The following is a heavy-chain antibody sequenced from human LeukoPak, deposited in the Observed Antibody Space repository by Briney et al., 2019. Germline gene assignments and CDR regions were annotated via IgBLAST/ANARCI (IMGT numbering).Heavy chain of an antibody. CDR1: GFTFSSYA. J-gene: IGHJ4*02. V-gene: IGHV3-30-3*01. CDR3: AKDRFCSAGNCSSRPTVTTRFDY. D-gene: IGHD4-17*01. Sequence: PGGSLRLSCAASGFTFSSYAMHWVRQAPGKGLEWVAVISYDGSNKYYADSVKGRFTISRDNSKNTLFLQMKSLRAEDTAVYYCAKDRFCSAGNCSSRPTVTTRFDYWGQGTLVTVSS. CDR2: ISYDGSNK.